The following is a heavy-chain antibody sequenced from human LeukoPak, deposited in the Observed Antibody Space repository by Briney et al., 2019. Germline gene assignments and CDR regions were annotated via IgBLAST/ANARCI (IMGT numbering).Heavy chain of an antibody. CDR2: IDHIGNT. Sequence: PSETLSLTCTVSGYSITTNYLGWIRQPPGQGLEWIGTIDHIGNTFYNPSLTSRVSISVDTSKNHFSLNLTSVTATDTALYYCARVYWRLGAHDAFDIWGQGTMVTVSS. J-gene: IGHJ3*02. D-gene: IGHD1-26*01. CDR3: ARVYWRLGAHDAFDI. CDR1: GYSITTNY. V-gene: IGHV4-38-2*02.